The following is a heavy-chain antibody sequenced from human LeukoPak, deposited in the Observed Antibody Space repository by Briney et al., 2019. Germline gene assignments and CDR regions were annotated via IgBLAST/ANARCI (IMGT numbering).Heavy chain of an antibody. CDR3: ATSTVGYSSSWLVY. CDR1: GGSISSGGYY. Sequence: PSETLSLTCTVSGGSISSGGYYWSWIRQPPGKGLEWIGYIYYSGTTNYNPSLKSRVTISVDTSKNQFSLKLSSVTAADTAVYFCATSTVGYSSSWLVYWGQGTLVTVSS. V-gene: IGHV4-61*08. J-gene: IGHJ4*02. CDR2: IYYSGTT. D-gene: IGHD6-6*01.